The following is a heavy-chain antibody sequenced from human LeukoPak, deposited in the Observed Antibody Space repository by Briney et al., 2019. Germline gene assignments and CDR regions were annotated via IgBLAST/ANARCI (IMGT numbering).Heavy chain of an antibody. Sequence: GGSLRLSCVVCGLSIGNYAMTWVRQAPGKGLEWVSSITVNGGTTKYADSVRGRFTVSRDNSRNTVFLQMDSLRAEDTAVYYCAKDPNGDYIGAFDGWGQGTMVTVSS. CDR3: AKDPNGDYIGAFDG. CDR1: GLSIGNYA. V-gene: IGHV3-23*01. J-gene: IGHJ3*01. D-gene: IGHD2-8*01. CDR2: ITVNGGTT.